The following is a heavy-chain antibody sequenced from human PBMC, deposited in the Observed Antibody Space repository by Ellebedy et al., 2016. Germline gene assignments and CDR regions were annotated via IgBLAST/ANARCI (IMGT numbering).Heavy chain of an antibody. Sequence: SETLSLTXTVSGGSISSSSYYWGWIRQPPGKGLEWIGSIYYSGSTYYNPSLKSRVTISVDTSKNQFSLKLSSVTAADTAVYYCARDLIVAAAAPRVYYYGMDVWGQGTTVTVSS. J-gene: IGHJ6*02. D-gene: IGHD6-13*01. CDR3: ARDLIVAAAAPRVYYYGMDV. CDR1: GGSISSSSYY. V-gene: IGHV4-39*07. CDR2: IYYSGST.